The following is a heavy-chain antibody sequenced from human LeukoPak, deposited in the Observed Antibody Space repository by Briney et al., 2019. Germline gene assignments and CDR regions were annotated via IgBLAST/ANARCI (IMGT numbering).Heavy chain of an antibody. CDR1: GFTFSSYG. V-gene: IGHV3-30*02. Sequence: GGSLRLSCAASGFTFSSYGMHWVRQAPGKGLEWVAFIRYDGSNKYYADSVKGRFTISRDNSKNTLYLQMNSLRAEDTAVYYCAKDGSDFWGDYYFDYWGQGTLVTVSP. D-gene: IGHD3-3*01. J-gene: IGHJ4*02. CDR3: AKDGSDFWGDYYFDY. CDR2: IRYDGSNK.